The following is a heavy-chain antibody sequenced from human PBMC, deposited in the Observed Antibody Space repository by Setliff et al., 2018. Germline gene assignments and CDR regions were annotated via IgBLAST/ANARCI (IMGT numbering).Heavy chain of an antibody. D-gene: IGHD5-12*01. Sequence: ASVKVSCKASGGTFSSYAISWVRQAPGQGLEWMGGIIPIFGTANYAQKFQGRVTITADESTGTAYMELSSLRSEDTAVYYCARGLREDGYNLVDYWGQGTLVTVSS. CDR3: ARGLREDGYNLVDY. CDR1: GGTFSSYA. V-gene: IGHV1-69*13. CDR2: IIPIFGTA. J-gene: IGHJ4*02.